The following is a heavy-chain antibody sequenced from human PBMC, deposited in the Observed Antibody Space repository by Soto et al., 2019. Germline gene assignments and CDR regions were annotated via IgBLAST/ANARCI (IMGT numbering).Heavy chain of an antibody. V-gene: IGHV3-11*06. CDR3: ARGGYGDGYSFAMDV. D-gene: IGHD4-17*01. J-gene: IGHJ6*02. CDR1: GFRVTDDY. Sequence: GGSLRLCCAASGFRVTDDYMSWIRQGPGKGLERVSYISGTSTYTSSADSVKGRFTISTDNAKNSLSLQMKSLSAEDTAVYYCARGGYGDGYSFAMDVWGQGPKATVSS. CDR2: ISGTSTYT.